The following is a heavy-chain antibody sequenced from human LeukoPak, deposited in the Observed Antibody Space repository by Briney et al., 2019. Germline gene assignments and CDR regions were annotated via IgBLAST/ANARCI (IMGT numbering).Heavy chain of an antibody. CDR2: INPNSGVT. J-gene: IGHJ5*01. Sequence: ASVKVSCKVSGYTFIGYYMHWVRQAPGQGLEWMGWINPNSGVTNYAQKFQDRVTMTRDTSISTAYMELSRLTSDDTAVYYCARENWFDSWGQGTLVSVSS. CDR1: GYTFIGYY. CDR3: ARENWFDS. V-gene: IGHV1-2*02.